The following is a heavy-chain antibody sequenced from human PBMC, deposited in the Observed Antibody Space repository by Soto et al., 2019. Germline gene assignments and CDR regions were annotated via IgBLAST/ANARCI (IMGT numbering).Heavy chain of an antibody. CDR3: AGHRTTVTTRPVYFDY. D-gene: IGHD4-17*01. J-gene: IGHJ4*02. V-gene: IGHV4-39*01. CDR2: IYYSGST. CDR1: GGSISSSSYY. Sequence: SETLSLTCTVSGGSISSSSYYWGWIRQPPGKGLEWIGSIYYSGSTYYNPSLKSRVTISVVTSKNQFSLKLTSVTAADTAVYYCAGHRTTVTTRPVYFDYWGQGTLVTVSS.